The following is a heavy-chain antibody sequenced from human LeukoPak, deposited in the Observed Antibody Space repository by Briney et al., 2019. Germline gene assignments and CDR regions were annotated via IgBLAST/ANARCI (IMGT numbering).Heavy chain of an antibody. D-gene: IGHD3-22*01. J-gene: IGHJ4*02. CDR3: ARQSGFGGSGYQDY. V-gene: IGHV1-18*01. CDR1: GYTFTSYG. Sequence: ASVKVSCKASGYTFTSYGISWVRQAPGQGLEWMGWISAYNGNTNYAQKLQGRVTMTRDMSTSTAYMELSSLRSEDTAVYYCARQSGFGGSGYQDYWGQGTLVTVSS. CDR2: ISAYNGNT.